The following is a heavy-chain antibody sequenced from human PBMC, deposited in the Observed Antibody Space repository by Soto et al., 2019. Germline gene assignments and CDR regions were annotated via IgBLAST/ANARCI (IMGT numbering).Heavy chain of an antibody. J-gene: IGHJ3*02. CDR1: EFTFSNFG. CDR2: IYYDGSNE. V-gene: IGHV3-33*01. D-gene: IGHD2-15*01. Sequence: QVQLVESGGGVVQPGRSLRLSCAASEFTFSNFGMHWVRQAPGKGLEWVAVIYYDGSNEYYADSVKGRFTISRDNSKNTLYLQMNSLRAEDTAVYYCARVDVVVAADAFDIWGQGTIVTVSS. CDR3: ARVDVVVAADAFDI.